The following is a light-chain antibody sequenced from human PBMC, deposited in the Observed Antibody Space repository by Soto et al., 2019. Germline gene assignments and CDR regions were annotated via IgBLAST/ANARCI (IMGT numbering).Light chain of an antibody. Sequence: EIVMAQSPGTLSVSPVERSTLSCRASQSVGSDLAWYQQKLGQAPRLVIYDIFTSATGVPTRISGSGSGTEFTLTISSLQPEDFATYYSQQYHTSSITFGQGTRLEIK. CDR3: QQYHTSSIT. V-gene: IGKV3D-15*01. J-gene: IGKJ5*01. CDR1: QSVGSD. CDR2: DIF.